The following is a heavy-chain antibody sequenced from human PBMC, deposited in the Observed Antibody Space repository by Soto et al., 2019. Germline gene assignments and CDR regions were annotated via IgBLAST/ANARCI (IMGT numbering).Heavy chain of an antibody. CDR3: ARDLVAIGGRVYAVEL. D-gene: IGHD2-21*01. CDR2: IYFTGRT. Sequence: QVQLQESGPGLVRPSETLSLTCTVAGDSVSSGSHHWNWIRQAPGKGLEWIGSIYFTGRTNHNPSLKSRVTISVDTSKKHPSLNLTSVTAADTAVYYCARDLVAIGGRVYAVELWGQGTMVTVSS. J-gene: IGHJ3*01. V-gene: IGHV4-61*03. CDR1: GDSVSSGSHH.